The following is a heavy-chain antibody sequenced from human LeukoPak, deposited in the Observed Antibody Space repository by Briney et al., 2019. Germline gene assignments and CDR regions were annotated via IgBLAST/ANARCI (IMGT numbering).Heavy chain of an antibody. CDR1: GGSISSGGYY. D-gene: IGHD3-10*01. Sequence: PSETLSLTCTASGGSISSGGYYWSWIRQHPGKGLEWIGYIYYSGSTYYNPSLKSRVTISVDTSKNQFSPKLSSVTAADTAVYYCARDTYGSGTFDYWGQGTLVTVSS. CDR2: IYYSGST. J-gene: IGHJ4*02. V-gene: IGHV4-31*03. CDR3: ARDTYGSGTFDY.